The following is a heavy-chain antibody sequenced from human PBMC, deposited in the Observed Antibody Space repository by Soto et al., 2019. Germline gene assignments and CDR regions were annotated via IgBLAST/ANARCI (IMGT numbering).Heavy chain of an antibody. D-gene: IGHD6-13*01. CDR1: GGTFSSYT. CDR2: IIPILGIA. CDR3: ARGSSSWFPSGYGMDV. J-gene: IGHJ6*02. V-gene: IGHV1-69*02. Sequence: ASVKVSCKASGGTFSSYTISWVRQAPGQGLEWMGRIIPILGIANYAQKFQGRVTITADKSTSTAYMELSSLRSEDTAVYYCARGSSSWFPSGYGMDVWGQGTTVTVSS.